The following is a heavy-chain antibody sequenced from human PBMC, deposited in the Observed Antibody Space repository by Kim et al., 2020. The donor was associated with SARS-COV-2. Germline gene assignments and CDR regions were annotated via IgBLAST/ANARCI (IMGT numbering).Heavy chain of an antibody. J-gene: IGHJ2*01. Sequence: GGSLRLSWAASGITLTNNHMNWVRQAPGKGLEWVSVIYGGGTIDYADSVKDRFIISRDTSKNTVYLEMNSLRAEDTAVYYCARDIKFDGFAFFDLWGRGT. V-gene: IGHV3-66*01. CDR1: GITLTNNH. CDR2: IYGGGTI. D-gene: IGHD3-10*01. CDR3: ARDIKFDGFAFFDL.